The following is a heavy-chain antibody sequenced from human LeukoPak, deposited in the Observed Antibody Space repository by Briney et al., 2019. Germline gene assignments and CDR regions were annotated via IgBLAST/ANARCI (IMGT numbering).Heavy chain of an antibody. CDR1: GYTFTSYG. CDR2: ISAYNGNT. V-gene: IGHV1-18*01. CDR3: ARASGYSYGKGGFWFDP. D-gene: IGHD5-18*01. J-gene: IGHJ5*02. Sequence: ASVKVSCKASGYTFTSYGINWVRQAPGQGLEWMGWISAYNGNTNYAQKLQGRVTMTTDTSTSTAYMELRSLRSDDTAVYHCARASGYSYGKGGFWFDPWGQGTLVTVSS.